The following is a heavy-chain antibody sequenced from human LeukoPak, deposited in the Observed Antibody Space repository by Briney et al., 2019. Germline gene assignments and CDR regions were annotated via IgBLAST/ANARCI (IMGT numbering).Heavy chain of an antibody. Sequence: ASVKVSCKASGYTFTGYYMHWVRQAPGQGLEWMGWINPNSGGTNYAQKFQGRVTMTRDTSISTAYMELSRLRSDDTAVYYCATRWFGELLPFDYWGRGTLVTVSS. D-gene: IGHD3-10*01. J-gene: IGHJ4*02. CDR2: INPNSGGT. CDR1: GYTFTGYY. V-gene: IGHV1-2*02. CDR3: ATRWFGELLPFDY.